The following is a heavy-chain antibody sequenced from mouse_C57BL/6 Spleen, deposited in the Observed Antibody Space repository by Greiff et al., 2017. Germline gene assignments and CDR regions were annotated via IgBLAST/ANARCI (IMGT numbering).Heavy chain of an antibody. V-gene: IGHV1-55*01. CDR2: IYPGSGST. Sequence: QVQLQQSGAELVKPGDSVTMSCKASGYTFTSYWITWVQQRPGQGLEWIGDIYPGSGSTNYNEKFKSKATLTVDTSSSPAYMQLSSLTSEDSAVYDCARERVQLGHCDYWGQGTTLTVAS. D-gene: IGHD4-1*02. J-gene: IGHJ2*01. CDR3: ARERVQLGHCDY. CDR1: GYTFTSYW.